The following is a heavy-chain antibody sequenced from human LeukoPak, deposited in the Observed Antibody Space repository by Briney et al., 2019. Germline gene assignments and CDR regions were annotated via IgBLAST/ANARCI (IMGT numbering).Heavy chain of an antibody. V-gene: IGHV3-30-3*01. CDR3: AREYSSGWYCIGY. J-gene: IGHJ4*02. Sequence: GGSLRLSCAASGFTFSSYAIHWVRQAPGMGLEWVAVISYDGSNKYYADSVKGRFTISRDNSKNTLYLQMNSLRAEDTAVYYCAREYSSGWYCIGYWGQGTLVTVSS. CDR2: ISYDGSNK. CDR1: GFTFSSYA. D-gene: IGHD6-19*01.